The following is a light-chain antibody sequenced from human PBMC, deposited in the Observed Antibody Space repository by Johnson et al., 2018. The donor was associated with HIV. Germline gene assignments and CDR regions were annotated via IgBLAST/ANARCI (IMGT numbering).Light chain of an antibody. CDR1: SSNIGSNT. CDR3: AAWDDSLNGPRYV. J-gene: IGLJ1*01. Sequence: QPLLTQPPSASGTPGQRVTISCSGSSSNIGSNTVNWYQQLPGTAPKLLIYRNNQRPSGVPDRFSGSKSGTSASLAISGLQTEDEAYYYCAAWDDSLNGPRYVFGTGTKVTVL. CDR2: RNN. V-gene: IGLV1-44*01.